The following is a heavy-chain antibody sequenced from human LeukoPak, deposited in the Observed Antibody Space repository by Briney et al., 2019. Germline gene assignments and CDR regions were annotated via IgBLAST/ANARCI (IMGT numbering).Heavy chain of an antibody. CDR3: ARGMGSGWTEILFDY. J-gene: IGHJ4*02. V-gene: IGHV3-23*01. CDR2: ISGSGAST. CDR1: GFMFGSFA. Sequence: GGSLRLSCAASGFMFGSFALSWVRQAPGKGLERVATISGSGASTYYADSVKGRLTISRDNSKITLYLQMNSLRAEDTALYYCARGMGSGWTEILFDYWGQGTLVTVSS. D-gene: IGHD6-19*01.